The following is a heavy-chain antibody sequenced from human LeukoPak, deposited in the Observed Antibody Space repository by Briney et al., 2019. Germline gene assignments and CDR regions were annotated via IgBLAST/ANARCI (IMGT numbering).Heavy chain of an antibody. Sequence: GGSLRLSCAASGSTFSSYAMSWVRQAPGKGLEWVSAISGSGGSTYYADSVKGRFTISRDNSKNTLYLQMNSLRAEDTAVYYCAIVAHMVRGPSLVNYWGQGTLVTVSS. CDR2: ISGSGGST. V-gene: IGHV3-23*01. CDR3: AIVAHMVRGPSLVNY. D-gene: IGHD3-10*01. J-gene: IGHJ4*02. CDR1: GSTFSSYA.